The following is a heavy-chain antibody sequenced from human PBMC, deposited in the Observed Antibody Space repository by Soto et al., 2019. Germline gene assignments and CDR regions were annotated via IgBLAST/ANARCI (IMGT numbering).Heavy chain of an antibody. CDR2: IHYSGTT. J-gene: IGHJ4*02. CDR1: GTSISSYY. D-gene: IGHD1-1*01. V-gene: IGHV4-59*01. Sequence: SETLSLTCTVSGTSISSYYWSWIRQPPGKGLEWIANIHYSGTTNYNPSLASRVTLSVDTSKNQFSLKMTSVTAADRAMYFCARYNSYVIVYWGRGTLVTVSS. CDR3: ARYNSYVIVY.